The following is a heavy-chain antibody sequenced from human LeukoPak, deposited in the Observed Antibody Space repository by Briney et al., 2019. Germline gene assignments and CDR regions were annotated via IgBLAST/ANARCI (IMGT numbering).Heavy chain of an antibody. CDR3: AKDQYGEAFDI. J-gene: IGHJ3*02. CDR1: GFTFRSYA. D-gene: IGHD4-17*01. V-gene: IGHV3-23*01. CDR2: ISGRGSAT. Sequence: GGSLRLSCAASGFTFRSYAMNWVRQAPGKGLEWVSAISGRGSATYYADSVKGRFTISRDNSKNTLYLQMNSLRAEDTAVYYCAKDQYGEAFDIWGPGTMVTVSS.